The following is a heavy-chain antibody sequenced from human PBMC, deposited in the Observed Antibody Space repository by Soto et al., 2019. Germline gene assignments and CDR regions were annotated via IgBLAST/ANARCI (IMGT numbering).Heavy chain of an antibody. CDR1: GGSISSSSYY. CDR2: IYYSGST. J-gene: IGHJ5*02. D-gene: IGHD6-13*01. CDR3: ARRGSSSWKNWFDP. Sequence: SETLSLTCTVYGGSISSSSYYWGWIRQPPGKGLEWIGSIYYSGSTYYNPSLKSRVTISVDTSKNQFSLKLSSVTAADTAVYYCARRGSSSWKNWFDPWGQGTLVTVSS. V-gene: IGHV4-39*01.